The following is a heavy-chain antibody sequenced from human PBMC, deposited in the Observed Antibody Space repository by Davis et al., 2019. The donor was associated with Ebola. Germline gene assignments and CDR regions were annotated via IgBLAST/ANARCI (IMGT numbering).Heavy chain of an antibody. J-gene: IGHJ3*02. CDR1: GNSFTSHW. D-gene: IGHD2-8*02. Sequence: KVSCKDSGNSFTSHWIGWVRQMPGKGLEWMGIIYTGDSDTRYRPSFRGQVTIPADKSIKTAFLQWSSLKASDTAMYYCASLRRTITGMDDGFDIWGQGTMVTVSS. CDR2: IYTGDSDT. V-gene: IGHV5-51*01. CDR3: ASLRRTITGMDDGFDI.